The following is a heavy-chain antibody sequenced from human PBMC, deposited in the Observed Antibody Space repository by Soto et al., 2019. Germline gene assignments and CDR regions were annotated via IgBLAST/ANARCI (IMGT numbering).Heavy chain of an antibody. CDR2: TSYDGNNK. Sequence: GGSLRLSCAASGFTFSGHAMHWVRQAPGKGLEWVAVTSYDGNNKYYADSVKGRFTISRDNSKNTLYLQMNSLRPEDTAVYFCARDSLDYGVDYWGQGTLVTVSS. V-gene: IGHV3-30-3*01. J-gene: IGHJ4*02. CDR1: GFTFSGHA. CDR3: ARDSLDYGVDY. D-gene: IGHD4-17*01.